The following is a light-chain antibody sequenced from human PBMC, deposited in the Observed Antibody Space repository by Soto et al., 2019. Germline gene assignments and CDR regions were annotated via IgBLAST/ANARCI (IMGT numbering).Light chain of an antibody. CDR3: SSYTSSSTRV. J-gene: IGLJ3*02. V-gene: IGLV2-14*01. CDR1: SSDVGGYNY. CDR2: EVS. Sequence: QSALPQPASVSGSPGQSITISCTGTSSDVGGYNYVSWYQQHPGKAPKLMIYEVSNRPSGVSNRFSGSKSGNTASLTISGLQAEDEADYYCSSYTSSSTRVFGGGTKLTV.